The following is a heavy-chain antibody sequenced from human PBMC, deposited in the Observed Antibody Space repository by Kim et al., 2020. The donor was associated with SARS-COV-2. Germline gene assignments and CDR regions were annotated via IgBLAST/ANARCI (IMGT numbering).Heavy chain of an antibody. V-gene: IGHV3-23*01. Sequence: GGSLRLSCAASGFTFNTHSMAWVRQTPGEGLEWVSAINSRGDDTYYADSVKGRFTTSRDNSKNTVYRQMDSLIADDSAIYYCTKCVASCKRRAFEVWGQG. CDR2: INSRGDDT. D-gene: IGHD2-2*01. J-gene: IGHJ3*01. CDR1: GFTFNTHS. CDR3: TKCVASCKRRAFEV.